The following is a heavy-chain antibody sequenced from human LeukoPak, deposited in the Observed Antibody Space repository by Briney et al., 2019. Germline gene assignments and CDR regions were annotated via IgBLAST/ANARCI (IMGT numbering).Heavy chain of an antibody. Sequence: GGSLRLSCAASGFTFSSYAMSWVRQAPGKGLERVSAISGSGGSTYYADSVKGRFTISRDNSKNTLYLQMNSLRAEDTAVYYCASDYYYDSSGYYYALFDYWGQGTLVTVSS. V-gene: IGHV3-23*01. CDR2: ISGSGGST. J-gene: IGHJ4*02. D-gene: IGHD3-22*01. CDR1: GFTFSSYA. CDR3: ASDYYYDSSGYYYALFDY.